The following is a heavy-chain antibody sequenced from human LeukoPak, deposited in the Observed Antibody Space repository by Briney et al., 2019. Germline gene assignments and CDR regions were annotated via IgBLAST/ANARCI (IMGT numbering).Heavy chain of an antibody. J-gene: IGHJ4*02. D-gene: IGHD6-19*01. CDR3: ARVRGGKYSSGWYVGY. CDR1: GYTFTGYY. CDR2: INPNSGGT. Sequence: GASVKVSCKASGYTFTGYYMHWVRQAPGQGLEWMGWINPNSGGTNYAQKFQGRVTMTRDTSISTAYMELSRLRSDDTAVYYCARVRGGKYSSGWYVGYWGQGTLVTVSS. V-gene: IGHV1-2*02.